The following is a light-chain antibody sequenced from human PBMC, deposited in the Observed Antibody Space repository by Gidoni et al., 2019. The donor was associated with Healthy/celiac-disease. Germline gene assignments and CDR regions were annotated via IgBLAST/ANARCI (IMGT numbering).Light chain of an antibody. Sequence: DIQMTQSPSTLSASVGDRVTITCRASQSISSWLAWYQQKPGKAPKLLIYDASSLESGVPSRFSGSGSGTEFTLTISSLQPDDFATYYCQQYNSYSPYTFAQXTKLEIK. CDR3: QQYNSYSPYT. J-gene: IGKJ2*01. CDR2: DAS. V-gene: IGKV1-5*01. CDR1: QSISSW.